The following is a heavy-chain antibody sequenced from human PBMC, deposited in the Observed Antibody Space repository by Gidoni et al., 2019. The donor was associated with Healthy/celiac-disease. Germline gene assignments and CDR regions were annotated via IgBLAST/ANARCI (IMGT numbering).Heavy chain of an antibody. Sequence: QLHLQESGPGLVQPSQTLSLTCTVSACSISSSTYYGGCIRQPPGKRLEWIGGIYYSGSTYYKPSPKSPVTISVNTSKSKCSVKLSSVTAADTAVDYGAIDVYYYESSGYPDALAIWGQGTMVTVPS. CDR1: ACSISSSTYY. J-gene: IGHJ3*02. D-gene: IGHD3-22*01. CDR3: AIDVYYYESSGYPDALAI. CDR2: IYYSGST. V-gene: IGHV4-39*07.